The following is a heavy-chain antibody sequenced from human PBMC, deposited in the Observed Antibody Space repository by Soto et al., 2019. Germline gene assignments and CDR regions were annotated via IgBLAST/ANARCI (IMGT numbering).Heavy chain of an antibody. CDR3: ARVAGSSSGWYDLHWFDP. D-gene: IGHD6-19*01. CDR1: GGTFSSYA. V-gene: IGHV1-69*12. Sequence: QVQLVQSGAEVKKPGSSVKVSCKASGGTFSSYAISWVRQAPGQGLEWMGGIIPIFGTANYAQKFQGRVTITADESTSTAYMELSSRRSEDTAVYYCARVAGSSSGWYDLHWFDPWGQGTLVTVSS. CDR2: IIPIFGTA. J-gene: IGHJ5*02.